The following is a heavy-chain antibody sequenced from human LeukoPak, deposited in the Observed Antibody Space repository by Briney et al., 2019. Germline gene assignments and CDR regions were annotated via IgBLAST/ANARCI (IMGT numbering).Heavy chain of an antibody. CDR2: IYYSGSN. D-gene: IGHD6-13*01. J-gene: IGHJ5*02. Sequence: SETLSLTCTVSGDSISSYYWSWIRQPPGKGLEWIGYIYYSGSNNSNPSLKSRVTISVDTSKNQFSLRLSSVTAADSAVYHCARHVMAAAGPIRSWGQGTLVTVSS. CDR3: ARHVMAAAGPIRS. V-gene: IGHV4-59*08. CDR1: GDSISSYY.